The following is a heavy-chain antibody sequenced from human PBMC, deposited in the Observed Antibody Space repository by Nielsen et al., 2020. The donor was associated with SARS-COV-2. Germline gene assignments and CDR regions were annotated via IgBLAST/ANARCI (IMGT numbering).Heavy chain of an antibody. CDR3: ARESCSSTSCYGFDY. CDR2: ISAYNGNT. CDR1: GYTFTSYG. J-gene: IGHJ4*02. D-gene: IGHD2-2*01. Sequence: ASVKVSCKASGYTFTSYGISWVRQAPGQGLEWMGWISAYNGNTNYAQKLQGRVTMTTDTSTSTAYMELRSLRSEDTAVYYCARESCSSTSCYGFDYWGQGTLVTVSS. V-gene: IGHV1-18*01.